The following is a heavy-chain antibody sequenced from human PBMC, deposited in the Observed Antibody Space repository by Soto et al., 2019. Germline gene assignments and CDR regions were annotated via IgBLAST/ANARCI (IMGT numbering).Heavy chain of an antibody. D-gene: IGHD1-20*01. CDR3: ERSTIEPRVFRYPFDY. CDR2: IYYHGST. V-gene: IGHV4-39*02. J-gene: IGHJ4*02. Sequence: QLQLLESGPGLVKPSETLSLTCTVSGASITSSSHYWGWIRQSPGKGLENIANIYYHGSTYYNPSLKSRVAFSLDSSKNHFSLSLNSVTAADTAVYDCERSTIEPRVFRYPFDYWGQGTQVTVSS. CDR1: GASITSSSHY.